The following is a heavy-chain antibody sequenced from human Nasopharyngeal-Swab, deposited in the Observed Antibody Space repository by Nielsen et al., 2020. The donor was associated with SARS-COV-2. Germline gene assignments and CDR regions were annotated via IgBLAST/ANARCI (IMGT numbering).Heavy chain of an antibody. CDR1: GGSISSSSYY. D-gene: IGHD3-3*01. Sequence: LSCTVSGGSISSSSYYWGWIRHPPGKGLEWIGSIYYSGSTYYNPSLKSRVTISVDTSKNQFSLKLSSVTAADTAVYYCASHPLADITIFGVVTRGAFDIWGQGTMVTVSS. J-gene: IGHJ3*02. CDR2: IYYSGST. CDR3: ASHPLADITIFGVVTRGAFDI. V-gene: IGHV4-39*07.